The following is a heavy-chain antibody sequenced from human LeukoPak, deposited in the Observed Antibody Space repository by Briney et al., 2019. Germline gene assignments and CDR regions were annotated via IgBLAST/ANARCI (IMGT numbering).Heavy chain of an antibody. CDR2: IIPILGIA. CDR3: ARDPLQLQNAFDI. D-gene: IGHD4-11*01. Sequence: SVKVSCKASGGTFSSYAISWVRQAPGQGLEWMGRIIPILGIANYAQKFQGRVTITADESTSTAYMELSSLRSEDTAVYYCARDPLQLQNAFDIWGQGTMVTVSS. J-gene: IGHJ3*02. V-gene: IGHV1-69*04. CDR1: GGTFSSYA.